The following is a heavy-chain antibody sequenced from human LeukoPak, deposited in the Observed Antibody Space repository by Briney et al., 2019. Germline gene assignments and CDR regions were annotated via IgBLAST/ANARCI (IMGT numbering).Heavy chain of an antibody. V-gene: IGHV3-64*01. CDR2: ISSNGGST. CDR3: AKGDTTWELPHDY. D-gene: IGHD1-26*01. Sequence: GGSLRLSCAASGFTFSSYAMHWVRQAPGKGLEYVSAISSNGGSTYYANSVKGRFTISRDNSKNTLYLQMGSLRAEDTAVYYCAKGDTTWELPHDYWGQGTLVTVSS. J-gene: IGHJ4*02. CDR1: GFTFSSYA.